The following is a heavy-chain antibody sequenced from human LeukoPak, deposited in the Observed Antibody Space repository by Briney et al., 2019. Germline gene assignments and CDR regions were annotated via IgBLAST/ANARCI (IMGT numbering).Heavy chain of an antibody. V-gene: IGHV3-30*18. J-gene: IGHJ4*02. CDR1: GFTFSSYA. D-gene: IGHD2-2*01. CDR2: KD. Sequence: PGGSLRLSCAASGFTFSSYAMSWVRQAPGKGLEWVAVKDYCADSVKGRFTAFKDNSKSTLYLQMNSLRVEDTAMYYCAKDLCSDTSCSSRGIDYWGQGTLVTVSS. CDR3: AKDLCSDTSCSSRGIDY.